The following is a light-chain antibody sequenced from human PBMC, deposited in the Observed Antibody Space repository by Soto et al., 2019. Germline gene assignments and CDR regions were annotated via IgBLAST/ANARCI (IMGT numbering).Light chain of an antibody. CDR3: QQYHNWPIT. Sequence: EIVMTQSPATLSVSPGERTTLSCRASQSVNSNYLAWYQQKPGQAPRLVIYGISKRATDIPDRLSGSGSGTEFTLTISRLQSEDFAVYYCQQYHNWPITCGQGTRLEIK. CDR1: QSVNSN. CDR2: GIS. V-gene: IGKV3D-15*01. J-gene: IGKJ5*01.